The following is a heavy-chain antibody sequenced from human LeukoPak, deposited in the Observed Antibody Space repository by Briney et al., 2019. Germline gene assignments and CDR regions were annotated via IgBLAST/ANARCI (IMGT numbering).Heavy chain of an antibody. CDR1: GHTLSDLP. V-gene: IGHV1-24*01. CDR3: ATGNSDSSGYFDDAFDT. CDR2: FDPEEGEI. D-gene: IGHD3-22*01. Sequence: ASVTVSCKGSGHTLSDLPIHWVRQAPGRGLEWMGGFDPEEGEIVYAEKLQGRVTMTEDTSIDTAYMELSSLRSEDTAVYYCATGNSDSSGYFDDAFDTWGQGTMVTVSS. J-gene: IGHJ3*02.